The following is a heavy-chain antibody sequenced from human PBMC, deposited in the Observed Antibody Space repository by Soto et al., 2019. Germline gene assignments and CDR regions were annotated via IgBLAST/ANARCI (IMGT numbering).Heavy chain of an antibody. D-gene: IGHD3-9*01. CDR1: GFTVSSNY. Sequence: GGSLRLSCAASGFTVSSNYMSWVRQALGKGLEWVSVIYSGGSTYYADSVKGRFTISRDNSKNTLYLQMNSLRAEDTAVYYCASDQPPYCDLFTGYYNIGYAFDIWGEGTMVTASS. CDR2: IYSGGST. CDR3: ASDQPPYCDLFTGYYNIGYAFDI. V-gene: IGHV3-53*01. J-gene: IGHJ3*02.